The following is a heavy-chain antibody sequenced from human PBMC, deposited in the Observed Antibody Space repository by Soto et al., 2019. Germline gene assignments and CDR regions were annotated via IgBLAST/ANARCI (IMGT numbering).Heavy chain of an antibody. D-gene: IGHD3-10*01. Sequence: ETLSLTCAVYGGSFSGYYWSWVRQPPGKGLEWIGEINHSGSTNYNPSLKSRVTISVDTSKNQFSLKLSSVTAADTAVYYCAREIHYYGSAYGMDVRAQGTTVTVSS. J-gene: IGHJ6*02. CDR3: AREIHYYGSAYGMDV. V-gene: IGHV4-34*01. CDR1: GGSFSGYY. CDR2: INHSGST.